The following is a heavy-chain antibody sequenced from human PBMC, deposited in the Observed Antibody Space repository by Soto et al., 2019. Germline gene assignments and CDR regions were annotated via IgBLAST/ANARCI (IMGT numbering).Heavy chain of an antibody. CDR1: GGTFSSYA. CDR3: ARGGRYSSSFAGGLGYYYYYYGMDV. V-gene: IGHV1-69*13. D-gene: IGHD6-6*01. CDR2: IIPIFGTA. Sequence: SVKVSCKASGGTFSSYAISWVRQAPGQGLEWMGGIIPIFGTANYAQKFQGRVTITADESTSTAYMELSSLRSEDTAVYYCARGGRYSSSFAGGLGYYYYYYGMDVWGQGTTVTVSS. J-gene: IGHJ6*02.